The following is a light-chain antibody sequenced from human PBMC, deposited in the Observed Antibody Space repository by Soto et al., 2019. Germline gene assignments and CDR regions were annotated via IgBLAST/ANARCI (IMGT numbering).Light chain of an antibody. V-gene: IGLV1-40*01. J-gene: IGLJ1*01. Sequence: QSVLTQPPSVSGAPGQRVTISCTGSSSNIGAGYDVHWYQQLPGTAPKLLIYGNSNRPSGVPDRFSGSPSGTSPSLAITGLQAEDEADYYCQSYDSSLSFYVFGTGTKLTVL. CDR3: QSYDSSLSFYV. CDR1: SSNIGAGYD. CDR2: GNS.